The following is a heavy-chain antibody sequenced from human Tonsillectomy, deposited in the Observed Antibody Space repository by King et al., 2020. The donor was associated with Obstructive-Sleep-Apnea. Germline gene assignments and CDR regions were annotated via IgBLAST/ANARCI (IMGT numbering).Heavy chain of an antibody. CDR3: VKGPGSSGYPYYFDF. J-gene: IGHJ4*02. Sequence: VQLVESGGALVQPGRSLRLSCAASGFTFHDYAMHWVRQAPGKGLEWVSVISETNDVIDCPDSVKGRFTISRDNAKSSLYLQMNSLRPEYTAVYYCVKGPGSSGYPYYFDFWGQGTQVTVAS. D-gene: IGHD3-22*01. CDR1: GFTFHDYA. V-gene: IGHV3-9*01. CDR2: ISETNDVI.